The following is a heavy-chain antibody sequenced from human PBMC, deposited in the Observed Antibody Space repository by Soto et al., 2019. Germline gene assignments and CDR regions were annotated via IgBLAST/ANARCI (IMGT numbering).Heavy chain of an antibody. V-gene: IGHV3-49*04. D-gene: IGHD2-21*02. J-gene: IGHJ5*02. CDR1: GFTFSSYS. CDR2: IRSKAYGGTT. CDR3: TRDGPYCGGDCPHHNNWFDP. Sequence: GGSLRLSCAASGFTFSSYSMNWVRQAPGKGLEWVGFIRSKAYGGTTEYAASVKGRFTISRDDSKSIAYLQMNSLKTEDTAVYYCTRDGPYCGGDCPHHNNWFDPWGQGTLVTVSS.